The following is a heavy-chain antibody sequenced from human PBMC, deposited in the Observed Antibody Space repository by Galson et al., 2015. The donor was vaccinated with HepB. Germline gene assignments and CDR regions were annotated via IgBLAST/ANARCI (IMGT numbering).Heavy chain of an antibody. CDR1: GFTFSSYG. D-gene: IGHD2-2*02. CDR3: AKGCSSTSCYNSGRLDY. V-gene: IGHV3-30*18. CDR2: ISYDGSNK. J-gene: IGHJ4*02. Sequence: SLRLSCAASGFTFSSYGMHWVRQAPGKGLEWVAVISYDGSNKYYADSVKGRFTISRDNSKNTLYLQMNSLRAEDTAVYYCAKGCSSTSCYNSGRLDYWGQGTLVTASS.